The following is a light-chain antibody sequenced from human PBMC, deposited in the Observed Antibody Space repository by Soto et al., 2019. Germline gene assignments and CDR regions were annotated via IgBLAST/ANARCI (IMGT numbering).Light chain of an antibody. CDR3: QQRSNWPRT. CDR1: QSVSNNY. CDR2: GAS. V-gene: IGKV3D-20*02. Sequence: EIVLTQSPGTLSLSPGERATLSCRASQSVSNNYLAWYQQKPGQAPRLLIYGASNRATGIPDRFSGSGSGTDFTLTISRLGPEDFAVYYCQQRSNWPRTFGQGTKVDNK. J-gene: IGKJ1*01.